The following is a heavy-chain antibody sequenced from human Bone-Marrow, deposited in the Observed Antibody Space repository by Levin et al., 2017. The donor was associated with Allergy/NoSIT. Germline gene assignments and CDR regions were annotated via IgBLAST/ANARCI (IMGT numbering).Heavy chain of an antibody. Sequence: GGSLRLSCAASGFIFSTYSLHWVRQSPGKGLEWVASISSASSYIYYADSVKGRFTISRDNAKNSLSLQMNSLRAEDTAVYYCARSESITGTEDLKVMDVWGQGTTVTVSS. CDR3: ARSESITGTEDLKVMDV. V-gene: IGHV3-21*01. D-gene: IGHD1/OR15-1a*01. CDR2: ISSASSYI. J-gene: IGHJ6*02. CDR1: GFIFSTYS.